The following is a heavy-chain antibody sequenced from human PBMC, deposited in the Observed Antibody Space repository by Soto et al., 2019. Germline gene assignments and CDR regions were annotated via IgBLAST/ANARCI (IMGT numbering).Heavy chain of an antibody. CDR1: GYTLNSYY. V-gene: IGHV1-46*02. CDR3: ARLSTLSSPKYRFDYYTAI. Sequence: ASVKVSCKESGYTLNSYYMHWVRQDTKQGLEWMGIINPNGGSTSYAQKFQGRLSVTTDTSTSTAYLNLRSLRSDDTAVYYCARLSTLSSPKYRFDYYTAIWVNGTTVIGTS. D-gene: IGHD3-10*01. J-gene: IGHJ6*03. CDR2: INPNGGST.